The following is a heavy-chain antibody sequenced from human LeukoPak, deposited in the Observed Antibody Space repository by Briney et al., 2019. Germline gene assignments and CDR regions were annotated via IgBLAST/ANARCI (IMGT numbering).Heavy chain of an antibody. Sequence: SETLSLTCNVSGGSISSYYWSRIRQPAGKGLDWIGRIYYSGNTNYNPSLKSRVTMSVDTSKNQLSLNLSSVTAADTAVYYCAREYSSGRYFDYWGQGTLVTVSS. D-gene: IGHD6-19*01. CDR3: AREYSSGRYFDY. CDR1: GGSISSYY. V-gene: IGHV4-4*07. CDR2: IYYSGNT. J-gene: IGHJ4*02.